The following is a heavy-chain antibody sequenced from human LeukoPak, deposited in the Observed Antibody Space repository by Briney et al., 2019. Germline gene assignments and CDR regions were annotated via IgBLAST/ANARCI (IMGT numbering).Heavy chain of an antibody. CDR2: IRTKTNGATA. Sequence: GRSLRLSCTASGFTFGEDAMSWFRQAPGKGLEWLGFIRTKTNGATAEYAASVKGRFSISRDDSKSIAYLQMNSLKTEDTAVYYCARLIVVVVAASSYFDSWGQGIRVTVSS. CDR1: GFTFGEDA. J-gene: IGHJ4*02. D-gene: IGHD2-15*01. CDR3: ARLIVVVVAASSYFDS. V-gene: IGHV3-49*03.